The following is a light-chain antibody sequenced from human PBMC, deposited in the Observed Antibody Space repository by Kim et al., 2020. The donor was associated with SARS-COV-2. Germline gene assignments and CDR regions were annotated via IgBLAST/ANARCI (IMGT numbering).Light chain of an antibody. CDR2: EVS. J-gene: IGKJ2*01. Sequence: GSVGERVTFTWRASQSVSHWLDWYQQKPGKAPKLLIYEVSSLQSGVPPRFSGDGSETEFTLTITNLQPDDFAVYYCHQYSEYVYSFGQGTKLEI. CDR1: QSVSHW. CDR3: HQYSEYVYS. V-gene: IGKV1-5*01.